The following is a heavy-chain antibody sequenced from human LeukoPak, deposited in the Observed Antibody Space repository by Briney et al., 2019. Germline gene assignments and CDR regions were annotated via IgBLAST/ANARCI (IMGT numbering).Heavy chain of an antibody. D-gene: IGHD3-22*01. V-gene: IGHV4-59*01. J-gene: IGHJ3*02. CDR2: IYYSGSS. CDR1: GGSISTYY. Sequence: SETLSLTCTVSGGSISTYYWSWIRQPPGKGLEWIGNIYYSGSSNYNPSLKSRITISVDTSKNQFSVKLSSVTAADTAVYYCARVKRVLITTNDAFDIWGRGTTVTVSS. CDR3: ARVKRVLITTNDAFDI.